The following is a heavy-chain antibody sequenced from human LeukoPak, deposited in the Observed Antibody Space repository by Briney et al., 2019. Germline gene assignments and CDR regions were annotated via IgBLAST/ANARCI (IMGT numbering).Heavy chain of an antibody. Sequence: SETLSLTCTVSGGSISSYYWSWIRQPPGKGLEWIGYIYYSGSTNYNPSLKSRVTISVDTSKNQFSLKLSSVTAADTAVYYCARIYDSGGYYYPGAFDIWGQGTMVTVSS. V-gene: IGHV4-59*01. D-gene: IGHD3-22*01. CDR2: IYYSGST. CDR1: GGSISSYY. J-gene: IGHJ3*02. CDR3: ARIYDSGGYYYPGAFDI.